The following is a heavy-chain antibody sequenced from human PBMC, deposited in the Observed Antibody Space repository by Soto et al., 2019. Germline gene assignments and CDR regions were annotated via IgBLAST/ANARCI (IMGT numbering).Heavy chain of an antibody. D-gene: IGHD2-15*01. CDR1: GGTFSTYA. CDR3: ARSQGGSSSLDIYYYYYYGMDV. CDR2: VITIFGTP. V-gene: IGHV1-69*01. J-gene: IGHJ6*02. Sequence: QVQLVQSGAEVKKPGSSVKVSCKAPGGTFSTYAISWVRQAPGQGLEWMGGVITIFGTPKYAQKFQGRFTITADESTSTGYMELRSLRSEDTAVYYCARSQGGSSSLDIYYYYYYGMDVWGQGTTVTVSS.